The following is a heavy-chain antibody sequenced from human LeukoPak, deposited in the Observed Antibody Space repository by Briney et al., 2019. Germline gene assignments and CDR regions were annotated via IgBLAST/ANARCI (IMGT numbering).Heavy chain of an antibody. CDR1: GGSFSGYY. D-gene: IGHD3-10*01. CDR3: ARAPDRTYYYGSGSPED. Sequence: SETLSLTCAVYGGSFSGYYWSWLRQPPGKGLEWIGEINHSGSTNYNPSLKSRVTISVDTSNTQFSLKLSSVTAADTAVYYCARAPDRTYYYGSGSPEDWGQGTLVTVSS. V-gene: IGHV4-34*01. CDR2: INHSGST. J-gene: IGHJ4*02.